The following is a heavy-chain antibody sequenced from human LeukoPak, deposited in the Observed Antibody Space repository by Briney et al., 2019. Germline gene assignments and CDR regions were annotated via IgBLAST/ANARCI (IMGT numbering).Heavy chain of an antibody. Sequence: GGSLRLSCAASGFTFSSYWMSWVRQAPGKGLEWVANIKQDGSEKYYVDSVKGRFTISRDNAKNSLYLQMNSLRAEDTAVYYCVPLNWNPPGDFDRWGQGTLVTVSS. CDR1: GFTFSSYW. J-gene: IGHJ4*02. D-gene: IGHD1-20*01. V-gene: IGHV3-7*01. CDR3: VPLNWNPPGDFDR. CDR2: IKQDGSEK.